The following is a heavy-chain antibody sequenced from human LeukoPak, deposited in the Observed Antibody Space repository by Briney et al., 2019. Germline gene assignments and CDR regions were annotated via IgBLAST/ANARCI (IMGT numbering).Heavy chain of an antibody. CDR2: INTGSTTI. J-gene: IGHJ4*02. CDR3: ARDGVVAATKSDY. Sequence: GGSLRLSCAASGFTFSPYTMHWFRQPPGKGLEWVSYINTGSTTIYYADSVKGRFTISRDNAKNSVYLHLNSLRAEDTAVYYCARDGVVAATKSDYWGQGTLVTVSS. V-gene: IGHV3-48*01. CDR1: GFTFSPYT. D-gene: IGHD2-15*01.